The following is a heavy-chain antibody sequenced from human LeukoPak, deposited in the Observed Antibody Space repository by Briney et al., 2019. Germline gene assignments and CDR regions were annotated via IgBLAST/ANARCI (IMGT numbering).Heavy chain of an antibody. D-gene: IGHD3-16*01. V-gene: IGHV3-30-3*01. CDR1: GFTFSSYA. CDR3: ATLGVY. J-gene: IGHJ4*02. Sequence: GRSLRLSCAASGFTFSSYAMHWVRQAPGKGLEWVAVISYDGSNKYYADSVKGRFTISRDNSKNTLYLQMNSLRAEDTAVYYCATLGVYWGQGTLVTVSP. CDR2: ISYDGSNK.